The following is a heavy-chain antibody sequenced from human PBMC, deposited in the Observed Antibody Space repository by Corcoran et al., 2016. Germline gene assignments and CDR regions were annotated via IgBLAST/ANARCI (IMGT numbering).Heavy chain of an antibody. D-gene: IGHD3-3*01. V-gene: IGHV3-7*01. Sequence: EVQLVESGGGLVQPGGSLRLSCAASGFTFSSYWITWVRQAPGKGLEWVANITYDGSEKYYVDSVKGRFTISRDNAKNSLSLHMSSLRAEDTAVYYCAREKSGSSLAYWGQGTLVTVSS. CDR1: GFTFSSYW. CDR2: ITYDGSEK. J-gene: IGHJ4*02. CDR3: AREKSGSSLAY.